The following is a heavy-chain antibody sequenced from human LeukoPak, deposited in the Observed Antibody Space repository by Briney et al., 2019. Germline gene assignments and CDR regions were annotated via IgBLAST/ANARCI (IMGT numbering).Heavy chain of an antibody. Sequence: GGYLRRSCATSGFTVSSNYMSWVRQAPGKGLEWVSVIYSGGSTYYADSVKGRFTISRDNSKNTLYLQMNSLRAEDTAVYYCARQRGSSSGAFGYWGQGTLVTVSS. J-gene: IGHJ4*02. CDR2: IYSGGST. CDR1: GFTVSSNY. CDR3: ARQRGSSSGAFGY. V-gene: IGHV3-66*02. D-gene: IGHD6-6*01.